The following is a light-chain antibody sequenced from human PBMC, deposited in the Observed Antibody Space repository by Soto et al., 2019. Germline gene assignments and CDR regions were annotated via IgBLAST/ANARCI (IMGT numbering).Light chain of an antibody. CDR3: RHSTHWPPYT. V-gene: IGKV2-30*01. J-gene: IGKJ2*01. Sequence: DVVMTQSPLSLPVTLGHPASISCRSSQSLAYSDGNTYLNWLQQRPGQSPRRLIYKVSTRDSGVPDRLSGSGSCTDFTLKISRVEAEDVGVYYVRHSTHWPPYTFGQGTKLEIK. CDR2: KVS. CDR1: QSLAYSDGNTY.